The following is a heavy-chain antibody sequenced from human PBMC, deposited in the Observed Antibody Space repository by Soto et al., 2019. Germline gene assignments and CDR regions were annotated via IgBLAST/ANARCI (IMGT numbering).Heavy chain of an antibody. D-gene: IGHD4-17*01. CDR3: ARDMKFDNYGGYYLYGMDV. Sequence: QVQLQESGPGLVRPSQTLSLTCTVSGGSISSGANYWSWIRQEPGKGLDWIGYIYYSGTTYYNPYLKSRVTISLDTSKNQCSLNLSSVTAADTAVYYCARDMKFDNYGGYYLYGMDVWGQGTTVTVSS. J-gene: IGHJ6*02. V-gene: IGHV4-31*03. CDR2: IYYSGTT. CDR1: GGSISSGANY.